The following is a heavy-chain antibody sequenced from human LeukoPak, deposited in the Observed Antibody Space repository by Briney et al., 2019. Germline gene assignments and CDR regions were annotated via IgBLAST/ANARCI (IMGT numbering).Heavy chain of an antibody. Sequence: TSEKVSCKASGYTFTGYYMHWERHAPRHAPERIGWISAYNGNTNNAHNIQGRVTITTDTSTRTAYKEPRSLRSDDTAVYDCAEDGYCSSTSCYGLRTDYYYYGMDVWGQGNTVTVSS. V-gene: IGHV1-18*04. D-gene: IGHD2-2*01. CDR1: GYTFTGYY. CDR3: AEDGYCSSTSCYGLRTDYYYYGMDV. CDR2: ISAYNGNT. J-gene: IGHJ6*02.